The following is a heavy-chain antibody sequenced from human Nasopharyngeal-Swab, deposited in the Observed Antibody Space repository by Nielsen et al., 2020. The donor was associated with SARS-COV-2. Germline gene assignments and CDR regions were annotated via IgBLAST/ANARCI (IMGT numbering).Heavy chain of an antibody. CDR2: ISSSSSYI. Sequence: GESLKISCAASGFTFSSYAMNWVRQAPGKGLEWVSSISSSSSYIYYADSVKGRFTISRDNTKNSLYLQMNSLRAEDTAVYYCARGGFWGQGTLVTVSS. V-gene: IGHV3-21*01. CDR3: ARGGF. J-gene: IGHJ4*02. CDR1: GFTFSSYA.